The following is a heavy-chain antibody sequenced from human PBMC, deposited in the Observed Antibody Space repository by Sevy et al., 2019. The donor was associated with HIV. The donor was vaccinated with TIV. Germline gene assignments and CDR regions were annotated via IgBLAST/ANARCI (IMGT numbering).Heavy chain of an antibody. J-gene: IGHJ4*02. CDR1: GFTFSKYS. CDR2: LPFGWGEI. V-gene: IGHV3-23*01. D-gene: IGHD2-8*01. Sequence: GGSLRLSCAASGFTFSKYSMSWVRQPPGKGLEWVSTLPFGWGEINYRDSGKGRFTISSDISRSSVYLQMNNLRPEDTAVYYCAREGCTKPHDYWGQGTLVTVSS. CDR3: AREGCTKPHDY.